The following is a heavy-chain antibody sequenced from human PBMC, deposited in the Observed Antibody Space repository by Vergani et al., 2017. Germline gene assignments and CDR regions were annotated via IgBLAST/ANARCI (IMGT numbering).Heavy chain of an antibody. Sequence: EVQLVQSGAEVKKPGATMKISCTVSGYTFTDHYMHWVQQAPGKGLEWMGLVDPEDGETIYAEKFKGRVTIAADTSTGTAHLELSSLRSEDTAVSYCATPQTVTTGGMGVWGQGTTVIGSS. J-gene: IGHJ6*02. V-gene: IGHV1-69-2*01. D-gene: IGHD4-17*01. CDR3: ATPQTVTTGGMGV. CDR2: VDPEDGET. CDR1: GYTFTDHY.